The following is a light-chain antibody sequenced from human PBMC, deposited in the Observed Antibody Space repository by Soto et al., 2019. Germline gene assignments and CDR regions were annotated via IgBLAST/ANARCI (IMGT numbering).Light chain of an antibody. CDR3: QQYAYSPLT. CDR2: DAS. J-gene: IGKJ4*01. V-gene: IGKV3-20*01. CDR1: RSVGNNY. Sequence: EIVVTQSPGTLSLSPGERATLSCRASRSVGNNYLAWYQQRPGQPPNLLIYDASSRATGIPDRFSGSGSGTDFTLTITSLEPEDSAMYYCQQYAYSPLTFGGGTKVEI.